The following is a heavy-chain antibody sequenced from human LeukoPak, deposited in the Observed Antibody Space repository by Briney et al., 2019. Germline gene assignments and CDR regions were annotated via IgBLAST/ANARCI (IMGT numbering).Heavy chain of an antibody. V-gene: IGHV3-74*01. CDR2: INSDGSST. CDR1: GFTFSSYW. Sequence: GGSLRLSCAASGFTFSSYWMHWVRQAPGKGLVWVSRINSDGSSTSYADSVKGRFTISRDNAKNTLYLQMNSLRAEDTAVYYCAREGYSYAFDYWGQGTLVTVSS. D-gene: IGHD5-18*01. J-gene: IGHJ4*02. CDR3: AREGYSYAFDY.